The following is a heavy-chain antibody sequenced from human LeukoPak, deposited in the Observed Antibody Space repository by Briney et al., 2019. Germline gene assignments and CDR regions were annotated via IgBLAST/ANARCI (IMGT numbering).Heavy chain of an antibody. CDR2: LYHSDSV. V-gene: IGHV4-38-2*01. Sequence: SETLSLTCAVSGYSVNNGYYWVWIRQPPGKGLEWIGSLYHSDSVYYNTALQSRVSMSVDTSKNQFTLKLSFVTAADTAVYYCARQHDSYFYYYVDVWGSGTTVTVSS. J-gene: IGHJ6*03. CDR1: GYSVNNGYY. CDR3: ARQHDSYFYYYVDV.